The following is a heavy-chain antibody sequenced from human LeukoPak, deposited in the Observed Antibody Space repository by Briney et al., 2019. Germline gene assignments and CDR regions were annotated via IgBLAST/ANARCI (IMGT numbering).Heavy chain of an antibody. V-gene: IGHV4-59*01. D-gene: IGHD4-17*01. CDR2: IYYSGST. CDR1: GGSISTFY. J-gene: IGHJ6*02. CDR3: AREDPQTTVPEGLDV. Sequence: SETLSLTCTVSGGSISTFYWSWLRQPPGKGLEWIGYIYYSGSTNYNPSLKSRVTISVDTSKNQCSLRLSSVTAADTAVYYCAREDPQTTVPEGLDVWGQGTTVTVSS.